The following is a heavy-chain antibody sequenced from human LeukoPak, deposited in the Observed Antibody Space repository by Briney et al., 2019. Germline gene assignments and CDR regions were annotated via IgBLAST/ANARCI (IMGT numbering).Heavy chain of an antibody. Sequence: GGSPRLSCAAFGFTFSSYEMNWIRQAPGKGLEWVSYISSSGNTIYYADSVKGRLTISRDNAKNSLYLHMNSLRAEDTAVYYCARDLRGRYNYGSDYWGQGTLVTVSS. V-gene: IGHV3-48*03. CDR2: ISSSGNTI. CDR1: GFTFSSYE. J-gene: IGHJ4*02. D-gene: IGHD5-18*01. CDR3: ARDLRGRYNYGSDY.